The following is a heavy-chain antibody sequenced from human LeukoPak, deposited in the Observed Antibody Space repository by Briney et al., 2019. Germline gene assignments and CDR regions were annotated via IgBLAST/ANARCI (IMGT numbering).Heavy chain of an antibody. Sequence: SETLSLTCAVYGGSFSGYHWSWIRQPPGKGLEWIGEINHSGSTNYNPSLKSRVTISVDTSKNQFSLKLSSVTAADTAVYYCARVGGPYYFDYWGQGTLVTVSS. V-gene: IGHV4-34*01. CDR2: INHSGST. CDR3: ARVGGPYYFDY. J-gene: IGHJ4*02. CDR1: GGSFSGYH.